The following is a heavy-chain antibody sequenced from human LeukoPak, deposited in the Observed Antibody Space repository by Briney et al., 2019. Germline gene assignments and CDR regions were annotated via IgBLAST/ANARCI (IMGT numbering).Heavy chain of an antibody. J-gene: IGHJ4*02. CDR2: INPNSGGT. Sequence: GASVKVSCKASGYTFTVYYIHWGRQAPGQGLEWMGWINPNSGGTNYAQKFQGRVTMTRDTSISTAYMELSRLTSDDTAVYYCARDAIVRDYSNSDYWGQGTLVTVSS. CDR1: GYTFTVYY. V-gene: IGHV1-2*02. D-gene: IGHD4-11*01. CDR3: ARDAIVRDYSNSDY.